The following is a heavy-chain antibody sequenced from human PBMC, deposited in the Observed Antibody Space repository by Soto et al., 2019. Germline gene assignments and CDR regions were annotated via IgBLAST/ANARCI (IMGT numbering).Heavy chain of an antibody. V-gene: IGHV1-69*01. CDR2: IIPNYGTA. CDR1: GGTFSSYA. D-gene: IGHD1-26*01. CDR3: ARGTGGSYYRGLDY. Sequence: HVQLVQSGAEVKKPGSSVKVSCKASGGTFSSYAISWVRQAPGQGLEWMGGIIPNYGTANYAQKLHGRVTITADESTSTAYMELSSLRSEDTAVYYCARGTGGSYYRGLDYWGQGTLVTVSS. J-gene: IGHJ4*02.